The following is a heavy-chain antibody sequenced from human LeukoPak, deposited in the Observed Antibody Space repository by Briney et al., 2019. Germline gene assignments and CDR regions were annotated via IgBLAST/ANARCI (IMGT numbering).Heavy chain of an antibody. V-gene: IGHV1-2*02. D-gene: IGHD5-12*01. CDR3: ARAVGGYSGYDRGSIFDY. Sequence: ASVKVSCKASGYTFTGYYMHWVRQAPGQGLEWMGWINPNSGGTNYAQKFQGRVTMTRDTSISTAYMELSRLRSDDTAVYYCARAVGGYSGYDRGSIFDYWGQGTLVTVSS. CDR2: INPNSGGT. J-gene: IGHJ4*02. CDR1: GYTFTGYY.